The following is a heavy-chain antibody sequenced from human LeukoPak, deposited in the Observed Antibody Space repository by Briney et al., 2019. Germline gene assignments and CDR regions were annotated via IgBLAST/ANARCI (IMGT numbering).Heavy chain of an antibody. V-gene: IGHV4-59*01. CDR3: ARVSTSCYCVDY. Sequence: PSETLSLTGTGSAGSISSYYWSWNRQPPGKGLEWIGYIYYSGSTNYHPSLKSRVTISVDTSKNQFSLKLSSVTAADTAVYYCARVSTSCYCVDYWGQGTLVTVSS. D-gene: IGHD2-2*01. CDR1: AGSISSYY. CDR2: IYYSGST. J-gene: IGHJ4*02.